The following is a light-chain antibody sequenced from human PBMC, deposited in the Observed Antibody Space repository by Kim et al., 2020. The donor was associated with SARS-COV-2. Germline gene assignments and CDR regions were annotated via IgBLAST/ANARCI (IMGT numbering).Light chain of an antibody. J-gene: IGKJ5*01. V-gene: IGKV1-39*01. Sequence: ASVGDRVTITCRASQSISSLLNWYQQKPGKVPNLLIYGASSLQSGVPSRFSGAGSGTDFTLTISSLQPEDFATYYCQQSYHTPITFGQGTRLEIK. CDR3: QQSYHTPIT. CDR1: QSISSL. CDR2: GAS.